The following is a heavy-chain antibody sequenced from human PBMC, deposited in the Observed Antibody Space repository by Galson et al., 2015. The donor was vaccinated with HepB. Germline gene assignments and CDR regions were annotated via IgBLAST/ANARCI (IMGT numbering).Heavy chain of an antibody. CDR1: GFTVSSNY. J-gene: IGHJ3*02. Sequence: SLRLSCAASGFTVSSNYMSWVRQAPGKGLEWVSVIYSGGSTYYADSVKGRFTISRDNSKNTLYLQMNSLRAEDTAVYYCASNYGDPHDAFDIWGQGTMVTVSS. D-gene: IGHD4-17*01. CDR3: ASNYGDPHDAFDI. CDR2: IYSGGST. V-gene: IGHV3-66*01.